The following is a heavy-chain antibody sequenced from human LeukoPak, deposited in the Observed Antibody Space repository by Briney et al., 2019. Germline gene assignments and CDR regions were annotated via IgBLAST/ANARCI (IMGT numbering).Heavy chain of an antibody. CDR3: ARSPYYYDSSGYYQPPYYFDY. V-gene: IGHV3-21*01. CDR1: GFTFSSYS. CDR2: ISSSSSYI. D-gene: IGHD3-22*01. J-gene: IGHJ4*02. Sequence: GGSLRLSCAASGFTFSSYSMNWVRQAPGKGLEWVSSISSSSSYIYYADSVEGRFTISRDNAKNSLYLQMNSLRAEDTAVYYCARSPYYYDSSGYYQPPYYFDYWGQGTLVTVSS.